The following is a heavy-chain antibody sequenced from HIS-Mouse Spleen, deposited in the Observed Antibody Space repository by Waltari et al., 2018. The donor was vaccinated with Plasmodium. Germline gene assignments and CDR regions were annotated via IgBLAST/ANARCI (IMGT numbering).Heavy chain of an antibody. CDR1: GFTLSSYW. J-gene: IGHJ2*01. Sequence: EVQLVASGGGLVQPGASLRPAASVAGFTLSSYWMSWVRQAPGKGLEWVANIKQDGSVKYYVDSVKGRFTISRDNAKNSLYLQMNSLRAEDTAVYYCASSWYWYFDLWGRGTLVTVSS. D-gene: IGHD6-13*01. V-gene: IGHV3-7*01. CDR2: IKQDGSVK. CDR3: ASSWYWYFDL.